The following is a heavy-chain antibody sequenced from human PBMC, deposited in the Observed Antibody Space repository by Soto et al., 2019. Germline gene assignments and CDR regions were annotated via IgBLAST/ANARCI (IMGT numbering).Heavy chain of an antibody. CDR2: IKNDESSI. CDR1: GFTFDNYL. J-gene: IGHJ2*01. V-gene: IGHV3-74*01. CDR3: ARSSYNFDL. Sequence: GGSLRLSCAASGFTFDNYLMHWVRQAPGKGLVWVSRIKNDESSIRYADSVKGRFTISRDNAKNTLYLQMDSLRVEDTAVYYCARSSYNFDLWGRGTLVTVSS. D-gene: IGHD3-10*01.